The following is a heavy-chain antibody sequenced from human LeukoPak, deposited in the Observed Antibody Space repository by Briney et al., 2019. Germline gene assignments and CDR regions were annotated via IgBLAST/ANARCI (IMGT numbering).Heavy chain of an antibody. D-gene: IGHD6-19*01. Sequence: GGSLRLSCAASGFTFSNAWMSWVRQAPGKGLEWVGRIKSKTDGGTTDYAAPVKGRFTISRDDSKNTLYLQMNSLKTEDTAVYYCTTEQQWLVSWDYWGQGTLVTVSS. J-gene: IGHJ4*02. V-gene: IGHV3-15*01. CDR3: TTEQQWLVSWDY. CDR2: IKSKTDGGTT. CDR1: GFTFSNAW.